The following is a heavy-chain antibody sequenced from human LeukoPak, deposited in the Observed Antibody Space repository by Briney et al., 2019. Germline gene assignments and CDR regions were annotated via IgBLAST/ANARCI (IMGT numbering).Heavy chain of an antibody. CDR1: GYSISSGYY. J-gene: IGHJ4*02. CDR3: AGADSANYYTYVY. CDR2: IYHSGST. V-gene: IGHV4-38-2*01. Sequence: SETLSLTCAVSGYSISSGYYWGWIRQPPGKGLEWIGNIYHSGSTYYNPSLQSRVTISLDTSKNQFSLKLSSVTAADTAVYYCAGADSANYYTYVYWGQGTLVTVSS. D-gene: IGHD1-26*01.